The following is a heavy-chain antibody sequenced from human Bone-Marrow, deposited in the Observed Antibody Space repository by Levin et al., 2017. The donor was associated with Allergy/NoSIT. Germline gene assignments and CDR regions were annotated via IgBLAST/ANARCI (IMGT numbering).Heavy chain of an antibody. Sequence: ASETLSLTCTVSGGSISSSSYYWGWIRQPPGKGLEWIGSIYYSGSTYYNPSLKSRVTISVDTSKNQFSLKLSSVTAADTAVYYCATLLWFGDSTADYWGQGTLVTVSS. V-gene: IGHV4-39*07. D-gene: IGHD3-10*01. CDR2: IYYSGST. J-gene: IGHJ4*02. CDR3: ATLLWFGDSTADY. CDR1: GGSISSSSYY.